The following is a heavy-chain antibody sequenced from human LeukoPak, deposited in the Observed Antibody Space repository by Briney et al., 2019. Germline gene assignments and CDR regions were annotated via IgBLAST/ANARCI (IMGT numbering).Heavy chain of an antibody. CDR1: GGSISSSSYY. CDR3: ARDRDYSGSYYVLYFDL. V-gene: IGHV4-39*07. Sequence: PSETLSLTCTVSGGSISSSSYYWGWIRQPPGKGLEWIGGIYYSGSTYYNPSLKSRVTISVDTSKNQFSLKLSSVTAADTAVYYCARDRDYSGSYYVLYFDLWGRGTLVTVSS. CDR2: IYYSGST. D-gene: IGHD1-26*01. J-gene: IGHJ2*01.